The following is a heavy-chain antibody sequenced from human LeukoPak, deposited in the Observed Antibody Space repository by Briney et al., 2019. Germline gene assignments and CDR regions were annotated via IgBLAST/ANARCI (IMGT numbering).Heavy chain of an antibody. J-gene: IGHJ4*02. Sequence: GGSLRLSCAPSGFTFSSYAMHWVRQAPGKGLGWVAFIRYDGSNEYYADSVKGRFTISRDNSKNTLYLQMNSLRAEDSAVYYCARDLTYSGWYYFDYWGQGTLVTVSS. CDR1: GFTFSSYA. CDR3: ARDLTYSGWYYFDY. D-gene: IGHD6-19*01. V-gene: IGHV3-30*02. CDR2: IRYDGSNE.